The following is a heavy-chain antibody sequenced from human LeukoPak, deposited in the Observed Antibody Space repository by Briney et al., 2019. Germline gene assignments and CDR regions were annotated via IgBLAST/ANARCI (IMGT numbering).Heavy chain of an antibody. CDR2: IKQDGSEK. V-gene: IGHV3-7*01. J-gene: IGHJ6*02. CDR3: ARDIRLMVRGVADYYYYGMDV. D-gene: IGHD3-10*01. Sequence: GGSLRLSCAASGFTFSSYWMSWVRQAPGKGLEWVANIKQDGSEKYYVDSVKGRFTNSRDNAKNSLYLQMNSLRAEDTAVYYCARDIRLMVRGVADYYYYGMDVWGQGTTVTVSS. CDR1: GFTFSSYW.